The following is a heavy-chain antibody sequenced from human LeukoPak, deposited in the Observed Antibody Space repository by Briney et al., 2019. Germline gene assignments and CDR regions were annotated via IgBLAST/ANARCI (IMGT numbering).Heavy chain of an antibody. Sequence: GGSLRLSCAASGFTFSSYTMHWVRQAPGQGLEWVALTLHDVDINYYAASVRGPFTVSRDNSKNTLYLQMNSLRAEDTAVYYCARGDLPTTHYWGQGTLVTVSS. J-gene: IGHJ4*02. CDR3: ARGDLPTTHY. CDR2: TLHDVDIN. CDR1: GFTFSSYT. D-gene: IGHD3-16*01. V-gene: IGHV3-30*04.